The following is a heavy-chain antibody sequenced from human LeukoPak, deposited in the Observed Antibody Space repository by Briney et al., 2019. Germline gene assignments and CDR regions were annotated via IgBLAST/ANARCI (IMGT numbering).Heavy chain of an antibody. CDR1: GFTFSSYW. Sequence: GRSLRPSCAASGFTFSSYWMHWVRQAPGKGLGSVSCINSGGSSTSYADSVTGRFTISRATAMHTLYQSMNCLRGTEPAVYFCAKRPVFVVVPAAKLPNWLDPRGQKTLDSVSS. J-gene: IGHJ5*02. CDR3: AKRPVFVVVPAAKLPNWLDP. CDR2: INSGGSST. D-gene: IGHD2-2*01. V-gene: IGHV3-74*01.